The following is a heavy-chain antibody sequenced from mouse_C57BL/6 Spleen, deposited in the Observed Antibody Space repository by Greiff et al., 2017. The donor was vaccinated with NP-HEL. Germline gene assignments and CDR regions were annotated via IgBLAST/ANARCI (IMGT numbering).Heavy chain of an antibody. CDR1: GYSITSGYY. CDR2: ISYDGSN. J-gene: IGHJ4*01. CDR3: ARDYGYYAMDY. Sequence: EVKLMESGPGLVKPSQSLSLTCSVTGYSITSGYYWNWIRQFPGNKLEWMGYISYDGSNNYNPSLKNRISITRDTSKNQCFLKLNSVTTEDTATYYCARDYGYYAMDYWGQGTSVTVSS. D-gene: IGHD1-1*02. V-gene: IGHV3-6*01.